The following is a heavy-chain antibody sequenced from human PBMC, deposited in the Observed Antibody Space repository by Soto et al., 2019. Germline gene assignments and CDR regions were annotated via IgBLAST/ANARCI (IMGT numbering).Heavy chain of an antibody. CDR3: ARFLGYSSGQAY. D-gene: IGHD6-19*01. J-gene: IGHJ4*02. Sequence: LSETLSLTCAVYGGSFSGYYWSWIRQPPGKGLEWIGEINHSGSTNYNPSLKSRVTISVDTSKNQFSLKLSSVTAADTAVYYCARFLGYSSGQAYWGQGTLVTVSS. V-gene: IGHV4-34*01. CDR2: INHSGST. CDR1: GGSFSGYY.